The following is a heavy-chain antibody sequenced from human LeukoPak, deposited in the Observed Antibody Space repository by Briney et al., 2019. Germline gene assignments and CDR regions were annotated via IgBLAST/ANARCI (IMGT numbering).Heavy chain of an antibody. V-gene: IGHV3-74*01. CDR3: ARGGTTPDEYGDYEDCGGSIDY. Sequence: GGSLRLSCAASGFTFSSYWMHWVRHAPGKGLVWVSRINSDGSSTSYADSVKGRFTISRDNAKNTLYLQMNSLRAEDTAVYYCARGGTTPDEYGDYEDCGGSIDYWGQGALVTVSS. CDR1: GFTFSSYW. D-gene: IGHD4-17*01. J-gene: IGHJ4*02. CDR2: INSDGSST.